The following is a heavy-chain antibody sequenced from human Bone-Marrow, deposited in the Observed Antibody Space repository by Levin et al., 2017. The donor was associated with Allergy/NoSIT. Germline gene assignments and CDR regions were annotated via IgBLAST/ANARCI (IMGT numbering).Heavy chain of an antibody. D-gene: IGHD5-12*01. V-gene: IGHV3-23*01. CDR1: GFLFNTFA. Sequence: LSLTCAASGFLFNTFALSWVRQTPGKGLEWVSTIGGSGTNAYYADSVRGRFTISRDNSGNTLYLQMNTLRAEDTAIYFCAKKTSGYGYFDYWGQGTLVTVSS. CDR2: IGGSGTNA. J-gene: IGHJ4*02. CDR3: AKKTSGYGYFDY.